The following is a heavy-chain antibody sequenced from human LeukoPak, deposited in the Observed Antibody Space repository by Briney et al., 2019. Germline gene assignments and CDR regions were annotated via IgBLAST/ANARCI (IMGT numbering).Heavy chain of an antibody. D-gene: IGHD3-22*01. CDR3: ARDSGSGYYPYYFDY. CDR1: GGSISSYY. CDR2: IYYSGST. V-gene: IGHV4-59*01. J-gene: IGHJ4*02. Sequence: SETLSLTCTVSGGSISSYYWSWIRQPPGKGLEWIGYIYYSGSTNYNPSLTSRVTISVDTSKNQFSLKLSSVTAADTAVYYCARDSGSGYYPYYFDYWGQGTLVTVSS.